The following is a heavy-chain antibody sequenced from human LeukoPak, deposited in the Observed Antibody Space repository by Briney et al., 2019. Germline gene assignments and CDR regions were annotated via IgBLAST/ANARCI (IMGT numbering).Heavy chain of an antibody. Sequence: GGSLRLPCVGLSNSFSRWMNWVRQTPGKGLEWVANINQDGSEKNCLDSVKGRFTISRDNAQNSLYLQMNGLRVEDTAVYYCTRRLDEWGQGTLVTVSS. V-gene: IGHV3-7*01. CDR2: INQDGSEK. J-gene: IGHJ4*02. CDR3: TRRLDE. D-gene: IGHD3-16*01. CDR1: SNSFSRW.